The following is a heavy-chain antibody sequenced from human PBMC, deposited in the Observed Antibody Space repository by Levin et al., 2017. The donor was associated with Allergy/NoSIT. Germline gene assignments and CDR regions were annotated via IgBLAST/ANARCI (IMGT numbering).Heavy chain of an antibody. Sequence: SETLSLTCXXXXXNIFTSSSHRLRQPPGEGLEWIGSISSSGSTNYNPSLRGRVIFSLDTSKNQLSLKMSSVTAADTAVYYCARGLGESSRYTHGYWGQGTLVTVSS. CDR2: ISSSGST. CDR3: ARGLGESSRYTHGY. CDR1: XXNIFTSS. V-gene: IGHV4-59*01. D-gene: IGHD3-16*02. J-gene: IGHJ4*02.